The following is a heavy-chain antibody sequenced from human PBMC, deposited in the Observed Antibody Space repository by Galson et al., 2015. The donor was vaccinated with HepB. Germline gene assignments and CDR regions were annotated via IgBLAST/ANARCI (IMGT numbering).Heavy chain of an antibody. D-gene: IGHD3-22*01. J-gene: IGHJ3*02. Sequence: SLRLSCAASGFTSSSYAMSWVRQAPGKGLEWVSAISGSGGSTYYADSVKGRFTISRDNSKNTLYLQMNSLRAEDTAVYYCAKTTGSGYYYDAFDIWGQGTMVTVSS. CDR3: AKTTGSGYYYDAFDI. V-gene: IGHV3-23*01. CDR2: ISGSGGST. CDR1: GFTSSSYA.